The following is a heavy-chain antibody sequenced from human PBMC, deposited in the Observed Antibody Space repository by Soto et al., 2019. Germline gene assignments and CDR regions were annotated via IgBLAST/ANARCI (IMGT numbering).Heavy chain of an antibody. J-gene: IGHJ4*02. CDR2: ISYDGSNK. CDR1: GFTFSSYG. Sequence: ESGGGVVQPGRSLRLSCAASGFTFSSYGMHWVRQAPGKGLEWVAVISYDGSNKYYADSVKGRFTISRDNSKNTLYLQMNSLRAEDTAVYYCAKGITMVRGVHDYWGQGTLVTVSS. V-gene: IGHV3-30*18. CDR3: AKGITMVRGVHDY. D-gene: IGHD3-10*01.